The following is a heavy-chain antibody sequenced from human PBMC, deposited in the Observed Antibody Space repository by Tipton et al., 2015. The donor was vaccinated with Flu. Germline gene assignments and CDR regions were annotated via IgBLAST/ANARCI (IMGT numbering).Heavy chain of an antibody. CDR2: IYISGTT. CDR1: GDSITSDNHY. D-gene: IGHD4-11*01. CDR3: ARRDYSNYVSEPKNWFHP. J-gene: IGHJ5*02. Sequence: TLSLTCTVSGDSITSDNHYWSWLRQPAGKGLEWIGRIYISGTTNYNPSLKSRVTISVDTSKNQFSLKLTSVTAADTAVYYCARRDYSNYVSEPKNWFHPWGQGILVSVYS. V-gene: IGHV4-61*02.